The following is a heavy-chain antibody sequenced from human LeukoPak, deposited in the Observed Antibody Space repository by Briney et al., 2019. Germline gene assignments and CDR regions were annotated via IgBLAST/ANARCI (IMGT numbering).Heavy chain of an antibody. CDR1: GGSFSGYY. Sequence: PSETLSLTCAVYGGSFSGYYWSWIRQPPGKGLEWIGEINHSGSTNYNPSLKSRVTISVDTSKNQFSLKLSSVTAADTAVYYCARARYSSSWYRGRNWFDPWGQGTLVTVSS. CDR2: INHSGST. D-gene: IGHD6-13*01. J-gene: IGHJ5*02. V-gene: IGHV4-34*01. CDR3: ARARYSSSWYRGRNWFDP.